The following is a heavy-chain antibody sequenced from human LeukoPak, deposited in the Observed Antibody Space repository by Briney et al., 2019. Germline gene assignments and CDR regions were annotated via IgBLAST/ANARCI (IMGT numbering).Heavy chain of an antibody. D-gene: IGHD3-22*01. J-gene: IGHJ4*02. V-gene: IGHV4-59*01. CDR3: ARGYYDSDFDY. CDR2: IYYSGST. CDR1: GGSISGYY. Sequence: SETLSLTCTVSGGSISGYYWSWIRQPPGKGLEWIGYIYYSGSTNYNPSFKSRVTISVDTSKNQFSLKLSSVTAADTAVYYCARGYYDSDFDYWGQGTLVTVSS.